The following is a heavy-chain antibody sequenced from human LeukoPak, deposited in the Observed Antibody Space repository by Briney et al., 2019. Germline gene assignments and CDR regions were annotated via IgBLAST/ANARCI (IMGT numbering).Heavy chain of an antibody. V-gene: IGHV4-31*03. CDR2: IYYSGST. J-gene: IGHJ5*02. CDR1: GGSISSGGYY. CDR3: ARDVFTRAAGTTNWFDP. D-gene: IGHD6-13*01. Sequence: SETLSLTCTVSGGSISSGGYYWSWIRQHPGTGLEWIGYIYYSGSTYCNPSLKSRVTISVDTSKNQFSLKLSSVTAADTAVYYCARDVFTRAAGTTNWFDPWGQGTLVTVSS.